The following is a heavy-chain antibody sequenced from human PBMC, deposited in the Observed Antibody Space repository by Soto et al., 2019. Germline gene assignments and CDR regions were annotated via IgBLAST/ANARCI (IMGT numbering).Heavy chain of an antibody. CDR3: ARLGGFCGSSNCNGYYAMDV. CDR1: GGSITSGPYS. Sequence: QLQLQESGPGLVKPSETLSLTCTVSGGSITSGPYSWGWIRQPPGEGLEWIGTLHYGEKTYYNPSLGSRVTISVDTSQNQFSLKVTSVTVTDSAVYYCARLGGFCGSSNCNGYYAMDVWGQGTTVTVSS. J-gene: IGHJ6*02. CDR2: LHYGEKT. V-gene: IGHV4-39*01. D-gene: IGHD1-1*01.